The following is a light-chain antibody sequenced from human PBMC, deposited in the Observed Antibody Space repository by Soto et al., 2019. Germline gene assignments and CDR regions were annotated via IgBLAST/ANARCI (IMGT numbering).Light chain of an antibody. Sequence: DIVLTQSPGTLSLSPGERATLSCRASQSVGRSYLAWYQQKPGQAPRLLISSVSKRATGIPDRFSGGGWSGRALTVTIGRVEPEDLAPYNCQQYDGSPITFGQGTRLESK. CDR3: QQYDGSPIT. J-gene: IGKJ5*01. V-gene: IGKV3-20*01. CDR1: QSVGRSY. CDR2: SVS.